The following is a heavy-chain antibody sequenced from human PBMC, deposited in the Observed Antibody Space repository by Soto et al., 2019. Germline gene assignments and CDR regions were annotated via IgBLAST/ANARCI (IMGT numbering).Heavy chain of an antibody. V-gene: IGHV6-1*01. CDR3: ARAHSSGWFTYYYYGIDV. D-gene: IGHD6-19*01. CDR2: TYYRYKWYN. Sequence: SETPSLTCAISRDPASSNSPAWNWIRQSPSRGLEWLGRTYYRYKWYNYYAVSVKSRITINPDTSKNQFSLQLNSVTPEDTAVYYFARAHSSGWFTYYYYGIDVWGQATTDTAP. J-gene: IGHJ6*02. CDR1: RDPASSNSPA.